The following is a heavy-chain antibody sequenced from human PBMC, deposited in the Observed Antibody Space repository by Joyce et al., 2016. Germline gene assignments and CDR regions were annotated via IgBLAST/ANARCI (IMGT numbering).Heavy chain of an antibody. CDR3: ASRGL. V-gene: IGHV4-39*07. CDR2: IFYSGIT. J-gene: IGHJ4*02. Sequence: QLQLQESGPGLVKPSETLSLTCTVSGGSITSISDYWGWIRQPPGKGLECIGNIFYSGITYYNPSLKSQATLSLDASTNQFSLKLSSVTAADTAIYYCASRGLWGQGTLVTVSS. CDR1: GGSITSISDY. D-gene: IGHD3-10*01.